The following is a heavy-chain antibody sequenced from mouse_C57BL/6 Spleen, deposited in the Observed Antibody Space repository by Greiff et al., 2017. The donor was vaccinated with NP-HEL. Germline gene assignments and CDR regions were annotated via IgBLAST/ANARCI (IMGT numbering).Heavy chain of an antibody. CDR3: ARGATTDYAMDY. Sequence: QVQLKQPGAELVMPGASVKLSCKASGYTFTSYWMHWVKQRPGQGLEWIGEIDPSDSYTNYNQKFKGKSTLTVDKSSSTAYMQLSSLTSEDSAVYYCARGATTDYAMDYWGQGTSVTVSS. CDR1: GYTFTSYW. J-gene: IGHJ4*01. V-gene: IGHV1-69*01. CDR2: IDPSDSYT. D-gene: IGHD1-1*01.